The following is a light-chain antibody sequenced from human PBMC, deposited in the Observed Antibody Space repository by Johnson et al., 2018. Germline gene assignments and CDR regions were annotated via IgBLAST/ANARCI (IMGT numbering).Light chain of an antibody. CDR3: GTVDRSLSAGNV. J-gene: IGLJ1*01. Sequence: QSVLTQPPSVSAAPGQKVTISCSGSSSNIGNNYVSWYQQLPGTAPKLLIYENNKRPSGIPDRFSGSKSGTSATLGITGLQTGDEADYYCGTVDRSLSAGNVFGTGTKVTV. CDR2: ENN. CDR1: SSNIGNNY. V-gene: IGLV1-51*02.